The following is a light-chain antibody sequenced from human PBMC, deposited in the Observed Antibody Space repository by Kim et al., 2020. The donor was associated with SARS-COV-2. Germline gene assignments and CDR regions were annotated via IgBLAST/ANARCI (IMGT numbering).Light chain of an antibody. V-gene: IGKV1-6*01. J-gene: IGKJ2*03. CDR3: LQDYNFPYS. CDR2: AAS. CDR1: RDIRND. Sequence: SESVGDRVTVTSRASRDIRNDLAWFQQKPGKAPKHLIYAASSLQSGVPSRFSGSGAGTDFNLTISGLQPEDFATYYCLQDYNFPYSFGQGTKLEI.